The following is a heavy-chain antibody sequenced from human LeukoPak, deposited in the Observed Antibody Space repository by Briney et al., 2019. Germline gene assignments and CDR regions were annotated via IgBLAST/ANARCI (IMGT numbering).Heavy chain of an antibody. D-gene: IGHD4-17*01. Sequence: SETLSLTCTVSGGSITGCYWSWIRQPAGKELEWVGRTYTTGTTSSNPSLKSRVTMSLDTSKSLFSLKPTSVTAADTAVYYCARDRGLYDYGDLLPRDAFDIWGQGKMVIVSS. CDR2: TYTTGTT. CDR1: GGSITGCY. J-gene: IGHJ3*02. V-gene: IGHV4-4*07. CDR3: ARDRGLYDYGDLLPRDAFDI.